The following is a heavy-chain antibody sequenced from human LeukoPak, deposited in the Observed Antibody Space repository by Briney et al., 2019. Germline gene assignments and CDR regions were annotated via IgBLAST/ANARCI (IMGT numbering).Heavy chain of an antibody. D-gene: IGHD5-18*01. CDR1: GFSLSGGHF. CDR3: ARVETAMMRV. V-gene: IGHV4-38-2*02. CDR2: VSHSTST. J-gene: IGHJ4*02. Sequence: SETLSLTCSVSGFSLSGGHFWGWIRQSPGKGLEWIGSVSHSTSTYYNPSLKSRVTMSIDTSKNQFSLKLKSVTAADTAVYYCARVETAMMRVWGQGILVTVSA.